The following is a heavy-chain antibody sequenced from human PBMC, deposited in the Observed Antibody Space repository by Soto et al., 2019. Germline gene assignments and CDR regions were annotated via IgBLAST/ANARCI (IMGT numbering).Heavy chain of an antibody. Sequence: EVQLLESGGGLVQPGGSLRLSCAASGFTFSSYAMSWVRQAPGKGLEWVSAISGSGGSTYYADYVKGRFTISRDNSKNTLYLQMNSLRAEDTAVYYCAKTGAYYYDSSGYYYRPFDYWGQGTLVTVSS. D-gene: IGHD3-22*01. CDR2: ISGSGGST. V-gene: IGHV3-23*01. CDR1: GFTFSSYA. CDR3: AKTGAYYYDSSGYYYRPFDY. J-gene: IGHJ4*02.